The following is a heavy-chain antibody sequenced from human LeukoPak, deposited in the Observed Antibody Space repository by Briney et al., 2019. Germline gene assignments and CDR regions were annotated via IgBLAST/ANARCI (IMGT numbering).Heavy chain of an antibody. CDR3: ARARSVVVPAPSMDY. J-gene: IGHJ4*02. Sequence: ASVKVSCKASGYTFTSYGISWVRQAPGQGLEWMGWISAYNGNTNYAQKLQGRVIMTTDTSTSTAYMELRSLRSDDTAVYYCARARSVVVPAPSMDYWGQGTLVTVSS. D-gene: IGHD2-2*01. CDR1: GYTFTSYG. V-gene: IGHV1-18*01. CDR2: ISAYNGNT.